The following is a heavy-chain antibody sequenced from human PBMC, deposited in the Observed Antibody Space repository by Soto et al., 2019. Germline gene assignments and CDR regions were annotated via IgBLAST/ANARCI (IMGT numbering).Heavy chain of an antibody. CDR3: ARVKSLAGHY. Sequence: EVQLVESGGGLVQPGGSLRLSCAASGFTFSTYWISWVRQAPGKGLELVANIKQDGSDKYYVDSVKGRFTISRDNAKNSRYLQMNGLRSADTGVYYCARVKSLAGHYWGQGTLVTVSS. V-gene: IGHV3-7*05. J-gene: IGHJ4*02. D-gene: IGHD2-15*01. CDR1: GFTFSTYW. CDR2: IKQDGSDK.